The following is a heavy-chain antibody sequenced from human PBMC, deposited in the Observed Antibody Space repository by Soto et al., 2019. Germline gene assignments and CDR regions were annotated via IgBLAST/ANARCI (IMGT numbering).Heavy chain of an antibody. Sequence: QVQLVQSGAEVKKPGASVKVSCKASGYTFNTYDIEWVRLATGQGLEWMGSMNPNTGSTDYAQKFQGRVTMTMTTSHSTAYPECSSMRADDPAIYYSATTRGGLAAAGSDFWGQGTLVTVSA. CDR3: ATTRGGLAAAGSDF. CDR2: MNPNTGST. CDR1: GYTFNTYD. D-gene: IGHD6-13*01. V-gene: IGHV1-8*01. J-gene: IGHJ4*02.